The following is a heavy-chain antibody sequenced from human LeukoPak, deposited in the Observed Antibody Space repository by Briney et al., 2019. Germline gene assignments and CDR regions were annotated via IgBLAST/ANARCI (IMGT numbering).Heavy chain of an antibody. CDR2: ISSSSSYI. CDR1: GFTFSSYS. V-gene: IGHV3-21*01. D-gene: IGHD3-10*01. Sequence: PGGSLRLSCAASGFTFSSYSMNWVRQAPGKGLEWVSSISSSSSYIYYADSVKGRFTISRDNAKNSLYLQMNSLRAEDTAVYYCASYYGSGSHFDYWGQGTLVTVSP. J-gene: IGHJ4*02. CDR3: ASYYGSGSHFDY.